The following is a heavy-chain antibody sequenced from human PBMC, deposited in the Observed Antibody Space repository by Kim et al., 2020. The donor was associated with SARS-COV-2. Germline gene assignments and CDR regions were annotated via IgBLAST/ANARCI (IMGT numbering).Heavy chain of an antibody. Sequence: GSTYYADSVKGRFTISRDNSKNTLYLQMKSLRAEDTAAYYCAKDRISGTSWGQGTLVTVSS. D-gene: IGHD1-20*01. J-gene: IGHJ4*02. CDR3: AKDRISGTS. CDR2: GST. V-gene: IGHV3-23*01.